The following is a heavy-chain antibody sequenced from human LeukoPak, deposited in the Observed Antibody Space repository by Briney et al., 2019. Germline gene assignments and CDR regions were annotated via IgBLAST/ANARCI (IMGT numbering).Heavy chain of an antibody. CDR1: GFTFSSYW. V-gene: IGHV3-74*01. J-gene: IGHJ5*02. CDR3: ARVRYYGNWFDP. Sequence: GGSLRLSCAASGFTFSSYWMHCVRQAPGKGLVWVSRINSDVSSTSYADSVKGRFTISRDNAKNTLYLQMNSLRAEDTAVYYCARVRYYGNWFDPWGQGTLVTVSS. CDR2: INSDVSST. D-gene: IGHD3-3*01.